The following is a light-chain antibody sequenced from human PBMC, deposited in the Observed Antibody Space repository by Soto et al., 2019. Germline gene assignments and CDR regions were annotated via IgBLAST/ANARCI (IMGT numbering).Light chain of an antibody. CDR2: EVS. J-gene: IGLJ2*01. CDR1: SSDVGGYNY. Sequence: QSVLTQPASVSGSPGQSITISCTGTSSDVGGYNYVSWYQQHPGKAPKLMIYEVSNRPSGVSNRFSGSKSGNTASLTISGLQAEDVADYYCSSYRSINTGVFGGGTQLTVL. CDR3: SSYRSINTGV. V-gene: IGLV2-14*01.